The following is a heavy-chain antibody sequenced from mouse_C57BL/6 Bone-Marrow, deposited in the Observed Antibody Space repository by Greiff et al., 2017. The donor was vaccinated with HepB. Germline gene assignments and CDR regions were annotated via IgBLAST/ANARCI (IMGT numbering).Heavy chain of an antibody. D-gene: IGHD1-1*01. J-gene: IGHJ2*01. CDR3: ARAYGSSSYFDY. CDR2: ISYDGSN. CDR1: GYSITSGYY. Sequence: EVKLQESGPGLVKPSQSLSLTCSVPGYSITSGYYWNWIRQFPGNKLEWMGYISYDGSNNYNPSLKNRISITRDTSKNQFFLKLNSVTTEDTATYYCARAYGSSSYFDYWGQGTTPTVSP. V-gene: IGHV3-6*01.